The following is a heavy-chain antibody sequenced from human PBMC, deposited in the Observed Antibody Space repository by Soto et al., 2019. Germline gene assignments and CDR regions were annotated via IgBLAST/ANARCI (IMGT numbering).Heavy chain of an antibody. D-gene: IGHD2-21*01. V-gene: IGHV4-31*03. CDR1: GGSISSGGYY. J-gene: IGHJ5*02. Sequence: NPSETLSLTCTVSGGSISSGGYYWSWIRQHPGKGLEWIGYIYCGGSTYYNPSLKSRVTISVDTSKNQFSLKLSSVTAADTAVYYCARFLIVANWFDPWGQGTLVTVSS. CDR2: IYCGGST. CDR3: ARFLIVANWFDP.